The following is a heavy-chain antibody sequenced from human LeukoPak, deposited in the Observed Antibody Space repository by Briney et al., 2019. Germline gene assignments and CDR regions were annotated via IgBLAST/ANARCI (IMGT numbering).Heavy chain of an antibody. CDR2: IYTSAST. Sequence: PSQTLSLTCTVSGASISSGSFYWTWIRQPAGKGLEWIGRIYTSASTNYNPSLRSRLTISVDTSKNQFSLKLSSVTAADTAVYYCASESRGLWGQGTLVTVSS. V-gene: IGHV4-61*02. CDR3: ASESRGL. CDR1: GASISSGSFY. J-gene: IGHJ4*02.